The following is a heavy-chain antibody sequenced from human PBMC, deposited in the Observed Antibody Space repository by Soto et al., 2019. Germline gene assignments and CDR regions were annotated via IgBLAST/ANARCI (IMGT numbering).Heavy chain of an antibody. J-gene: IGHJ4*02. V-gene: IGHV1-8*01. Sequence: QVQLVQSGAEVKKPGASVKVSCKASGYSFISYDINWVRQATGQGLEWMGWMNPNSGNTGYAQKFQGRVTMTTNTSISTAYMELSSLRSEDTAVYYCAIEAAALGNDYWGQGTLVTVSS. CDR1: GYSFISYD. CDR2: MNPNSGNT. CDR3: AIEAAALGNDY. D-gene: IGHD6-13*01.